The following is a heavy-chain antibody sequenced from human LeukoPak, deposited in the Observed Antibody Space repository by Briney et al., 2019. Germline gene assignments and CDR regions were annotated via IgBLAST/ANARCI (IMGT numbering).Heavy chain of an antibody. CDR3: ARRGYASSWSFDY. Sequence: SETLSLTCTVSGGPISGYYWNWVRKPPGKGLEWIGYIYYSGSTKYNPSLKSRVSISVDTSKNQFSLKLSFVTAADTAVYYCARRGYASSWSFDYWGQGTLVTVSS. CDR1: GGPISGYY. D-gene: IGHD6-13*01. CDR2: IYYSGST. J-gene: IGHJ4*02. V-gene: IGHV4-59*08.